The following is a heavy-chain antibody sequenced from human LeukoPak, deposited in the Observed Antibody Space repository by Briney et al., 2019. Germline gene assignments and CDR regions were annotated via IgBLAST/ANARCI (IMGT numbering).Heavy chain of an antibody. V-gene: IGHV4-39*07. Sequence: SETLSLTCTVSGGSISSSSYYWGWIRQPPGKGLEWIGSIYYSGSTYYNPSLKSRVTISVDTSKNQFSPKLSSVTAADTAVYYCASSGPSDRIRNDAFDIWGQGTMVTVSS. CDR1: GGSISSSSYY. J-gene: IGHJ3*02. CDR2: IYYSGST. D-gene: IGHD2/OR15-2a*01. CDR3: ASSGPSDRIRNDAFDI.